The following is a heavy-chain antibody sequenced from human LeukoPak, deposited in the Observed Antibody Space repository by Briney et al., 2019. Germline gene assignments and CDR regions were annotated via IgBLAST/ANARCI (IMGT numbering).Heavy chain of an antibody. D-gene: IGHD1-1*01. V-gene: IGHV4-39*07. J-gene: IGHJ4*02. CDR1: GGSISSSSYY. Sequence: TSETLSLTCTVSGGSISSSSYYWGWIRQPPGKGLECIGSIYYSGSTYYNPSLKSRVTISVDTSKNQFSLKLSSVTAADTAVYYCARVRQGGDIDYWGQGTLVTVSS. CDR2: IYYSGST. CDR3: ARVRQGGDIDY.